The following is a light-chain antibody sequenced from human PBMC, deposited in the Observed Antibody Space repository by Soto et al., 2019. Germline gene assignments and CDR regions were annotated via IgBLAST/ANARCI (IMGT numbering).Light chain of an antibody. Sequence: EIVMTQSPATLSVSPGERATLSCRASQSVSSNLAWYQQKPGQAPRLLIYGASTRATGIPAKFSGGGSGTDFTLTISRLEPEDFAVYYCQQYGSSPTTFGQGTKVDIK. V-gene: IGKV3-15*01. CDR2: GAS. CDR3: QQYGSSPTT. J-gene: IGKJ1*01. CDR1: QSVSSN.